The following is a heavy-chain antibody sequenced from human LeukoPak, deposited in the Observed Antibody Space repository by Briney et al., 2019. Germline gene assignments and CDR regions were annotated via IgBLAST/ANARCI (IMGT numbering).Heavy chain of an antibody. CDR1: GYTFTGYY. CDR3: ARDLTAQATAAIVYYFDY. D-gene: IGHD6-25*01. CDR2: INPNSGGT. V-gene: IGHV1-2*02. Sequence: ASVKVSCKASGYTFTGYYIHWVRQTPGQGLEWMGWINPNSGGTNYAQKFQGRVTMTRDTSISTAYMELSSLISDDTAVYYCARDLTAQATAAIVYYFDYWGQGTLVTVSS. J-gene: IGHJ4*02.